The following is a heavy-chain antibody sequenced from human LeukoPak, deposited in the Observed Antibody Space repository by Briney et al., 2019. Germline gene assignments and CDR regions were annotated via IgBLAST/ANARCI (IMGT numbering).Heavy chain of an antibody. V-gene: IGHV3-9*03. D-gene: IGHD3-10*01. CDR3: ARSNYYGSGSYMDY. CDR2: VSWNSGTI. CDR1: GFTFDDYA. J-gene: IGHJ4*02. Sequence: GGSLRLSCAASGFTFDDYAIHWVRQAPGKGLEWVSGVSWNSGTIGYADSVKGRFTISRDNAKNSLYLQMNSLRAEDMALYYCARSNYYGSGSYMDYWGQGTLVTVSS.